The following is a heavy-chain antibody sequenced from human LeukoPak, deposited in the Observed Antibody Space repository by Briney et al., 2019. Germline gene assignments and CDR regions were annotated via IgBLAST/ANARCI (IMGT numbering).Heavy chain of an antibody. CDR2: ISAYNGNT. V-gene: IGHV1-18*01. Sequence: ASVKVSCKASGYTFTSYGISWVRQAPGQGLEWMGWISAYNGNTNYAQKLQGRVTMTTDTSTSTVYMELSSLRSEDTAVYYCARAGSPYDSSGYYSGFDYWGQGTLVTVSS. CDR3: ARAGSPYDSSGYYSGFDY. J-gene: IGHJ4*02. D-gene: IGHD3-22*01. CDR1: GYTFTSYG.